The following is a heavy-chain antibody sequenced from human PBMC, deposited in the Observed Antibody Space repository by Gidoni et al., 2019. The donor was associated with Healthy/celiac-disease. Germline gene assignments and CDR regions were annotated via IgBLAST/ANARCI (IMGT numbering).Heavy chain of an antibody. CDR2: ISGSGGSP. V-gene: IGHV3-23*01. J-gene: IGHJ3*02. D-gene: IGHD3-22*01. Sequence: EVQLLEPGGGWVQPGGSLRLACAASGFTFSSYAMGWVRQATGKGLEWVSAISGSGGSPYYADSLKGRFTISRDNSKNTLYLQMNSLRAEDTAVYYCAKGGRGLRPDAFDIWGQGTMVTVSS. CDR3: AKGGRGLRPDAFDI. CDR1: GFTFSSYA.